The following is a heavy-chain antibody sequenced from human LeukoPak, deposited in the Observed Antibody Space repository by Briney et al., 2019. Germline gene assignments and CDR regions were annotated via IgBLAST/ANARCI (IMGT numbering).Heavy chain of an antibody. CDR1: GGSISSGGYY. D-gene: IGHD6-13*01. V-gene: IGHV4-31*03. Sequence: SQTLSLTCTVSGGSISSGGYYWSWIHQHPGKGLEWIGYIYYSGSTYYNPSLKSRVTISVDTSKNQFSLKLSSVTAADTAVYYCARDKAAAGDNWFDPWGQGTLVTVSS. J-gene: IGHJ5*02. CDR3: ARDKAAAGDNWFDP. CDR2: IYYSGST.